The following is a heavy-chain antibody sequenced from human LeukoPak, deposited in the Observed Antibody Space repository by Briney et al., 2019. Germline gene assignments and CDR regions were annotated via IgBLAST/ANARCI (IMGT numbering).Heavy chain of an antibody. V-gene: IGHV1-3*01. J-gene: IGHJ4*02. Sequence: ASVKVSCKASGYTFTSYAMHWVRQAPGQRLEWMGWINAGNGNTKYSQKFQGRVTITRDTSASTAYMELSSLRSEDTVVYYCASLGSSDGDYPFDYWGQGTLVTVSS. D-gene: IGHD4-17*01. CDR1: GYTFTSYA. CDR3: ASLGSSDGDYPFDY. CDR2: INAGNGNT.